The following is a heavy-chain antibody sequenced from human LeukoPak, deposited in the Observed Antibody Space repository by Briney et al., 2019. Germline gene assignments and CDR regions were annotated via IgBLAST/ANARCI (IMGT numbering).Heavy chain of an antibody. CDR1: GFTFRGYE. J-gene: IGHJ4*02. V-gene: IGHV3-48*03. D-gene: IGHD4-17*01. Sequence: GGSLRLSCAASGFTFRGYEMNWVRQAPGKGLEWISYISGSGSTIKYVDSVKGRFTISRDDAKNSLYLQMNSLRAEDTAVYYCARSTVTNYFDSWGQGTLVTVSS. CDR2: ISGSGSTI. CDR3: ARSTVTNYFDS.